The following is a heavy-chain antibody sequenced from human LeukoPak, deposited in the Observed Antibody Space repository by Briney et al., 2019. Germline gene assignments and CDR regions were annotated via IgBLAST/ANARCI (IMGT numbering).Heavy chain of an antibody. D-gene: IGHD5-12*01. CDR3: AKDIYSAYDLARAFDF. CDR2: ISGSGNT. V-gene: IGHV3-23*01. CDR1: GFAFSYYA. J-gene: IGHJ4*01. Sequence: GGSLRLSCAASGFAFSYYAMSWVRQAPGKGLEWVSGISGSGNTHYTDSVKGRFTISRDNSRSTLDLQMNSLRVEDTALYYCAKDIYSAYDLARAFDFWGQGTLVTVST.